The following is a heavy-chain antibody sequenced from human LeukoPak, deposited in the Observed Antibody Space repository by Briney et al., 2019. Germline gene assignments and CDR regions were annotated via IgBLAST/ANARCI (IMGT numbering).Heavy chain of an antibody. V-gene: IGHV5-51*01. J-gene: IGHJ3*02. CDR3: ARSRAEKVPVWGSYRHHDAFDI. D-gene: IGHD3-16*02. Sequence: GESLKISCKGSGYSFPNYWIGWVRQMPGKGLEWMGIIYPGYSDTTYKPSFQGQVTISADKSISTAYLQWSSLKASGTAMYYCARSRAEKVPVWGSYRHHDAFDIWGQGTRVTVSP. CDR1: GYSFPNYW. CDR2: IYPGYSDT.